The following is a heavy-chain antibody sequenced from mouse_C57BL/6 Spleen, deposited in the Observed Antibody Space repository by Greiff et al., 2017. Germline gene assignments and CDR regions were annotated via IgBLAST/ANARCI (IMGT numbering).Heavy chain of an antibody. CDR2: INPNNGGT. D-gene: IGHD1-1*01. J-gene: IGHJ3*01. CDR1: GYTFTDYY. CDR3: SITTVVAPFAY. V-gene: IGHV1-26*01. Sequence: VQLQQSGPELVKPGASVKISCKASGYTFTDYYMNWVKQSNGKSLEWIGDINPNNGGTSYNQKFKGKATLTVDKSSSTAYMELRSLTSEDSAVYYCSITTVVAPFAYWGQGTLVTVSA.